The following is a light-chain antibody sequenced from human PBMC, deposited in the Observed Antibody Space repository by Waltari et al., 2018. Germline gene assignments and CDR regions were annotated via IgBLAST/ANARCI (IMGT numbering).Light chain of an antibody. Sequence: EILLTQSPGTLSLSPGERATLSCRASQSISRALAWYQQKPGQAPRLLIFDTSKRATGIPDRFSGSGSWTDFSLTISRLEPEDFAVYYCQHYVRLPATFGQGTKVEIK. V-gene: IGKV3-20*01. CDR2: DTS. CDR3: QHYVRLPAT. CDR1: QSISRA. J-gene: IGKJ2*01.